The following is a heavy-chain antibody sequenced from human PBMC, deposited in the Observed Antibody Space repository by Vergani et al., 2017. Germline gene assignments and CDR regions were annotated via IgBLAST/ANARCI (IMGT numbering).Heavy chain of an antibody. V-gene: IGHV1-58*02. CDR1: GFTFTSSA. Sequence: QMQLVQSGPAVKKPGTSVKVSCKASGFTFTSSAMQWVRQARGQRLEWIGWIVVGSGNTNYAQKFQERVTITRDMSTSTAYMELSSLRSEDSAVYYGAVHKWDVWWFDPWGQGTLVTVSS. CDR3: AVHKWDVWWFDP. CDR2: IVVGSGNT. J-gene: IGHJ5*02. D-gene: IGHD1-26*01.